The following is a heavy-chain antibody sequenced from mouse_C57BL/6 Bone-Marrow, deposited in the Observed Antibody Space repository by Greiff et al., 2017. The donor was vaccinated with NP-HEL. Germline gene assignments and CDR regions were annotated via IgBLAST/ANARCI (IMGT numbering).Heavy chain of an antibody. CDR1: GFTFSSYA. D-gene: IGHD2-4*01. Sequence: EVQLQESGGGLVKPGGSLKLSCAASGFTFSSYAMSWVRQTPEKRLEWVATISDGGSYTYYPDNVKGRFTISRDNAKNNLYLQMSHLKSEDTAMYYCARERDYDYDGYAMDYWGQGTSVTVSS. V-gene: IGHV5-4*01. J-gene: IGHJ4*01. CDR2: ISDGGSYT. CDR3: ARERDYDYDGYAMDY.